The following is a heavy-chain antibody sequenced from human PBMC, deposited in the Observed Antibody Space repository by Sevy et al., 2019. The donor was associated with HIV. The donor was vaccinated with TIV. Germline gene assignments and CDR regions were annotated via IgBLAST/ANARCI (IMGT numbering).Heavy chain of an antibody. Sequence: SETLSLTCTVSGGSISSYYWSWIRQSAGKGLEWIGRIYTSGSTNYNPSLKSRVTMSVDTSKNQFSLKLSSVTAADTAVYYCARAGCSSTRCCYYGMDVWGQGTTVTVSS. V-gene: IGHV4-4*07. CDR2: IYTSGST. D-gene: IGHD2-2*01. CDR3: ARAGCSSTRCCYYGMDV. J-gene: IGHJ6*02. CDR1: GGSISSYY.